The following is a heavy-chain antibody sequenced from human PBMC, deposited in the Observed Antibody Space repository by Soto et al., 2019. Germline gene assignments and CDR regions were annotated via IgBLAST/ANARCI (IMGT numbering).Heavy chain of an antibody. CDR2: IYPGDSDT. CDR1: GYKFTGYW. CDR3: ARQSCFGGAFFSFLHFDY. J-gene: IGHJ4*02. Sequence: GESLKISCKGSGYKFTGYWIGWVRQMAGKGLEWRGIIYPGDSDTRYSPAFQGQVTISADKSTNTAYLQWSSLKASDTAMYYCARQSCFGGAFFSFLHFDYWGLGTQVTV. D-gene: IGHD2-21*01. V-gene: IGHV5-51*01.